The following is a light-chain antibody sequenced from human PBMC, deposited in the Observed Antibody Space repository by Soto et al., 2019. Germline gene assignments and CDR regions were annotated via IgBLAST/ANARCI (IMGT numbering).Light chain of an antibody. CDR1: SSDVGGYNY. Sequence: QSVLTQPASVSGSPGQSITISCTGTSSDVGGYNYVSWYQQQPGKAHKFIIYDVTNRPSGVSNRFSGSKSGHTASLTISGLQAEDDADYYCCSYTTSNTRQIVFGTGTKLTVL. J-gene: IGLJ1*01. V-gene: IGLV2-14*01. CDR2: DVT. CDR3: CSYTTSNTRQIV.